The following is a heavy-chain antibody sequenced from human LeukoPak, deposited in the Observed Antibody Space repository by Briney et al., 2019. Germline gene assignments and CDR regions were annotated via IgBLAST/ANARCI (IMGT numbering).Heavy chain of an antibody. J-gene: IGHJ4*02. CDR2: ISDSGDSA. D-gene: IGHD1-26*01. V-gene: IGHV3-23*01. CDR3: AREGAYDQYDY. CDR1: GFTFSTYA. Sequence: GGSLRLSCAASGFTFSTYAMSWVRQAPGKGLEWVSIISDSGDSAYSADSMKGRFTISRDNAKNSLYLQMNSLRAEDTAVYYCAREGAYDQYDYWGQGTLVTVSS.